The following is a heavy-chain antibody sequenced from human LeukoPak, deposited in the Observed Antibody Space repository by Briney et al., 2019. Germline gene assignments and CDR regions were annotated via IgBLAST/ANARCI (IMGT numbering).Heavy chain of an antibody. V-gene: IGHV1-8*03. Sequence: GASVKVSCKASGYTFTGYYMHWVRQATGQGLEWMGVMNTNSGNTGYAQRFRGRVTITRNTSISTAYMELSSLRSEDTAVYYCARGASRSFDYWGQGILVTVSS. CDR2: MNTNSGNT. CDR3: ARGASRSFDY. CDR1: GYTFTGYY. J-gene: IGHJ4*02. D-gene: IGHD6-6*01.